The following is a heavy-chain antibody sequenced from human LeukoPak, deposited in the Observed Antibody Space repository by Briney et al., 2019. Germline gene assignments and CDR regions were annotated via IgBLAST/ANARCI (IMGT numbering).Heavy chain of an antibody. J-gene: IGHJ4*02. CDR2: ISNIGSTV. V-gene: IGHV3-48*03. D-gene: IGHD5-12*01. Sequence: GGSLTLSCAASGFTFSSYEMNWVRQAPGKGLEWVSYISNIGSTVYYADSVKGRFTLCTRHSQNLPYLHMNSLRAEGTAFYYCARGGYSGPSDYWGEGTLVTVSS. CDR3: ARGGYSGPSDY. CDR1: GFTFSSYE.